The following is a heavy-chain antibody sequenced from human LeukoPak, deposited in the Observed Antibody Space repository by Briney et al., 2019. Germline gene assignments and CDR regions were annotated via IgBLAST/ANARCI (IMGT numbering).Heavy chain of an antibody. Sequence: PGGSLRLSCAASGFTFSSYAMSWVRQAPGKGLEWVSSISSSSSYIYYADSVKGRFTISRDNAKNSLYLQMNSLRAEDTAVYYCAITYYYGSGSYYPDDAFDIWGQGTMVTVSS. CDR1: GFTFSSYA. CDR3: AITYYYGSGSYYPDDAFDI. D-gene: IGHD3-10*01. CDR2: ISSSSSYI. V-gene: IGHV3-21*01. J-gene: IGHJ3*02.